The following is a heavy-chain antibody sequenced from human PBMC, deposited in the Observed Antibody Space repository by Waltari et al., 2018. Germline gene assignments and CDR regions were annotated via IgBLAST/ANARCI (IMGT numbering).Heavy chain of an antibody. D-gene: IGHD6-25*01. CDR2: MNPNSGNT. J-gene: IGHJ5*02. CDR3: ARGAAQEWFDP. V-gene: IGHV1-8*02. CDR1: GGTFSSYA. Sequence: QVQLVQSGAEVKKPGSSVKVSCKASGGTFSSYAISWVRQATGQGLEWMGWMNPNSGNTGYAQKFQGRVTMTRNTSISTAYMELSSLRSEDTAVYYCARGAAQEWFDPWGQGTLVTVSS.